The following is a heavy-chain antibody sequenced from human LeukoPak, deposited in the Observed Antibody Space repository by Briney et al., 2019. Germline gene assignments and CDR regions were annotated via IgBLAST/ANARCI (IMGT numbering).Heavy chain of an antibody. J-gene: IGHJ6*02. Sequence: GASVKVSCKASGYTFTSYGISWVRQAPGQGLEWMGWISAYNGNTNYAQKLQGRVTMTTDTSTSTAYMELRSLRSDDTAVYYCAREDGYGIAAAGNHPVGYYYYYGMDVWGQGTTVTVSS. D-gene: IGHD6-13*01. CDR2: ISAYNGNT. CDR1: GYTFTSYG. V-gene: IGHV1-18*01. CDR3: AREDGYGIAAAGNHPVGYYYYYGMDV.